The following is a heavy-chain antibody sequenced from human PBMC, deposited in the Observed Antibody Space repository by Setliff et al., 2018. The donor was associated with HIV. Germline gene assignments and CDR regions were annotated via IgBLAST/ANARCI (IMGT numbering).Heavy chain of an antibody. D-gene: IGHD3-10*01. Sequence: SETLSLTCAVYGGSFSGYYWSWIRQSPGKGLEWIGEINHSGSTNYNPSLKSRVTILGDTSKNQFSLKLSSVTAAATAVYYCARRAGSDYFTRFDYWGQGTLVTVSS. CDR1: GGSFSGYY. CDR3: ARRAGSDYFTRFDY. CDR2: INHSGST. J-gene: IGHJ4*02. V-gene: IGHV4-34*01.